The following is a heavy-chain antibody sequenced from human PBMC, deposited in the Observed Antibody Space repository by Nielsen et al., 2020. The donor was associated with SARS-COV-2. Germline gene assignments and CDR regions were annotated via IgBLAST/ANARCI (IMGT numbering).Heavy chain of an antibody. Sequence: GGSLRLSCAASGFTFSSYSKNWVRQAPRKGLEWVSYISSNSSTIYYADSVKGRFTISRDNAKNSLYLQMNSLRAEDTAVYYCARDPGIAARLYYYYYYGMDVWGQGTTVTVSS. D-gene: IGHD6-6*01. CDR1: GFTFSSYS. CDR3: ARDPGIAARLYYYYYYGMDV. V-gene: IGHV3-48*01. J-gene: IGHJ6*02. CDR2: ISSNSSTI.